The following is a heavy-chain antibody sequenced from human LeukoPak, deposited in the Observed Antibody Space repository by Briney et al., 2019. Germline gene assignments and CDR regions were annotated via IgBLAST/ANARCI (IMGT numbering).Heavy chain of an antibody. Sequence: GGSLRLSCTASRFTPDGHALHWVRQAPGEGLEWVAGIYWNNGVVDYADSVKGRFTISRDIAKRSVYLQMDSPRTEDTALYYCTSDIQPGGADVWGPGTTVTVSS. V-gene: IGHV3-9*02. CDR3: TSDIQPGGADV. J-gene: IGHJ6*02. D-gene: IGHD3-16*01. CDR2: IYWNNGVV. CDR1: RFTPDGHA.